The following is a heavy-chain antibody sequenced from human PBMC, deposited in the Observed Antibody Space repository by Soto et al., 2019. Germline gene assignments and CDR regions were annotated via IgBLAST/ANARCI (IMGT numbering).Heavy chain of an antibody. V-gene: IGHV3-15*07. Sequence: PGGSLRLSCAASGFTFSNAWMNWVRQAPGKGLEWVGHIKSKTDGGTTDYAAPVKGRFTISRDDSKNTLYLQMNSLKTEDTAVYYCMSRALGPYCSSTSCSFHHERASHRFDIWGQGTMVTVSS. J-gene: IGHJ3*02. D-gene: IGHD2-2*01. CDR1: GFTFSNAW. CDR2: IKSKTDGGTT. CDR3: MSRALGPYCSSTSCSFHHERASHRFDI.